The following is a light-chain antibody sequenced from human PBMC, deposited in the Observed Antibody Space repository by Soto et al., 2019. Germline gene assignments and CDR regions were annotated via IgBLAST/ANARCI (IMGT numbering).Light chain of an antibody. V-gene: IGKV3D-15*01. CDR3: QQYYDWPIT. J-gene: IGKJ5*01. Sequence: EVMMTQFPDTVSVTAGETVTLSCGASQSVRTNLAWYQQRPGQAPRLLIHYASTRASDIPARFSGSGSGTNFTLAISSLQSEDFAVYYCQQYYDWPITFGQGTRLEIK. CDR1: QSVRTN. CDR2: YAS.